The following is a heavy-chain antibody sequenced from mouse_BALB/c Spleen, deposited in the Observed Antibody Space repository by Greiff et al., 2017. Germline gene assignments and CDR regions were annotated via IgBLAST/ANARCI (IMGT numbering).Heavy chain of an antibody. CDR1: GYSITSDYA. CDR3: ARTGGYGNYYAMDY. V-gene: IGHV3-2*02. J-gene: IGHJ4*01. Sequence: EVKLVESGPGLVKPSQSLSLTCTVTGYSITSDYAWNWIRQFPGNKLEWMGYISYSGSTSYNPSLKSRISITRDTSKNQFFLQLNSVTTEDTATYYCARTGGYGNYYAMDYWGQGTSVTVSS. D-gene: IGHD2-10*02. CDR2: ISYSGST.